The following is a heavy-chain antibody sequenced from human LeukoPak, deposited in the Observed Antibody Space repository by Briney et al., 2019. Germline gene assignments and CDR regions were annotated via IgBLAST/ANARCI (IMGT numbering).Heavy chain of an antibody. J-gene: IGHJ6*02. Sequence: GGSLRLSCAASGFTSDDYAMHWVRHAPGKGLEWVSGISWNSGSIGYADSVKGRFTISRDNAKNSLYLQMNSLRAEDTALYYCAKGLVRGPFYYGMDVWGQGTTVTVSS. D-gene: IGHD3-10*01. CDR2: ISWNSGSI. V-gene: IGHV3-9*02. CDR3: AKGLVRGPFYYGMDV. CDR1: GFTSDDYA.